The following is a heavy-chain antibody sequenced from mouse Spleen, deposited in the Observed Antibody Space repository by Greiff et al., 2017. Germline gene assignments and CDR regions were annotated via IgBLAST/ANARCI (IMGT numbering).Heavy chain of an antibody. Sequence: VQLQQSGPELVKPGASVKISCKASGYSFTGYYMNWVKQSPEKSLEWIGEINPSTGGTTYNQKFKAKATLTVDKSSSTAYMQLKSLTSEDSAVYYCARYWFLDYWGQGTTLTVSS. J-gene: IGHJ2*01. CDR2: INPSTGGT. D-gene: IGHD2-2*01. CDR1: GYSFTGYY. CDR3: ARYWFLDY. V-gene: IGHV1-42*01.